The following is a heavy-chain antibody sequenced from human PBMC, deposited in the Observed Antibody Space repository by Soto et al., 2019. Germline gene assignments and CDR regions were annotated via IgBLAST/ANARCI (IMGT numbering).Heavy chain of an antibody. J-gene: IGHJ6*02. CDR1: RFSFTNAW. CDR2: IKSKTDCGTA. V-gene: IGHV3-15*01. Sequence: EVQLVESGGGFVQPGGSLRLSCVASRFSFTNAWMSWVRQAPGKGPEWVGRIKSKTDCGTADYAATVKGRVTIARDDSKNTLYLHMDSLKTEDTALYHGSTDIGIYGLDIWGQGTTVTVSS. D-gene: IGHD1-26*01. CDR3: STDIGIYGLDI.